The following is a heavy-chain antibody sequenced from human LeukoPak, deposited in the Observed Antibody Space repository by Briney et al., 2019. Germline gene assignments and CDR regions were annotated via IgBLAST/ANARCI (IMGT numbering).Heavy chain of an antibody. CDR1: GFTFSDYY. J-gene: IGHJ4*02. V-gene: IGHV3-11*06. CDR3: ARDPSSWFFDY. CDR2: ISSSSSYT. Sequence: PGGSLRLSCAASGFTFSDYYMSWIRQAPGKGLEWVSYISSSSSYTNYADSVKGRFTISRDNSKNTLYLQMNSLRAEDTAVYFCARDPSSWFFDYWGQGTLVTVSS. D-gene: IGHD6-13*01.